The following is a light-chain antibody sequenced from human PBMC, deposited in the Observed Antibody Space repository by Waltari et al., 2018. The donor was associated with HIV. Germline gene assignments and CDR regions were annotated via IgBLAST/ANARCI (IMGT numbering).Light chain of an antibody. CDR2: EVS. V-gene: IGLV2-14*01. Sequence: QSALTQPASVAGSLGQSITISCTGASRDVGDYNYVSWYPQHPGKAPKVMIFEVSNRPSGVSDRFSGSKSGNTASLTISGVQPEDEADYYCSSYTTSNSHVVFGGGTKVTVL. CDR3: SSYTTSNSHVV. CDR1: SRDVGDYNY. J-gene: IGLJ2*01.